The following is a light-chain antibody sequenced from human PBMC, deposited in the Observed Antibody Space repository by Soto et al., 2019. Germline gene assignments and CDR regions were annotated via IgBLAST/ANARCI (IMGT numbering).Light chain of an antibody. CDR3: QQYHTYRA. Sequence: DIHLTQSPSFLSASVGDRVTITCRPSQSISSWLAWYQQKPGKAPKLLIYKASSLESGVPSRFSGSGSGTEFTLTISSLQPDDFATYYCQQYHTYRAFGQGTKVDI. CDR1: QSISSW. CDR2: KAS. J-gene: IGKJ1*01. V-gene: IGKV1-5*03.